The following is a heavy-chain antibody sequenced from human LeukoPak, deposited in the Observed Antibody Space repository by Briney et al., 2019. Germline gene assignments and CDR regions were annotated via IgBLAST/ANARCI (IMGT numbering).Heavy chain of an antibody. CDR3: ARGYSYGYRPMDY. CDR1: GGSVSSGSYY. J-gene: IGHJ4*02. D-gene: IGHD5-18*01. Sequence: IPSETLSLTCTVSGGSVSSGSYYWSWIRQPPGKGLEWIGYIYYSGSTNYNPSLKSRVTISVDTSKNQFSLKLSSVTAADTAVYYCARGYSYGYRPMDYWGQGTLVTVSS. V-gene: IGHV4-61*01. CDR2: IYYSGST.